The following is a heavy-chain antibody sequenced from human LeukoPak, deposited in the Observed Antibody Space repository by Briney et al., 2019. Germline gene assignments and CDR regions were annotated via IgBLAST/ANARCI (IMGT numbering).Heavy chain of an antibody. D-gene: IGHD3-3*01. J-gene: IGHJ6*02. V-gene: IGHV4-34*01. CDR2: INHSGST. Sequence: SETLSLTCAVYGGSFSGYYWSWIRQPPGKGLEWIGEINHSGSTNYNPSLKSRVTISVDTSKNQFSLKLSSATAADTAVYYCARIRYYDFWSGPYGMDVWGQGTTVTVSS. CDR1: GGSFSGYY. CDR3: ARIRYYDFWSGPYGMDV.